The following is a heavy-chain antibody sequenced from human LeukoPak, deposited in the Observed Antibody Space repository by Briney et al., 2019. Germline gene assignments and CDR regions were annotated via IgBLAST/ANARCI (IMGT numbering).Heavy chain of an antibody. CDR2: ITGYGAT. V-gene: IGHV3-23*01. CDR3: AKGAAAGKVDWFDP. D-gene: IGHD6-13*01. J-gene: IGHJ5*02. CDR1: GFTFSNAW. Sequence: AGGSLRLSCAASGFTFSNAWMSWVRQAPGTGLQWVSTITGYGATFYADSVRGRFTIFRDTSMNTLFLQMNSLGAEDAAVYYCAKGAAAGKVDWFDPWGQGTLVTVSS.